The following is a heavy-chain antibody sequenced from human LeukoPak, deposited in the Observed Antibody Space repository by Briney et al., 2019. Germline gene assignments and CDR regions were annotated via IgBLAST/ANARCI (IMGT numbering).Heavy chain of an antibody. CDR1: GFTFNNFA. V-gene: IGHV3-23*01. CDR3: AKDPYYDSSGYYLRVTYFDY. CDR2: ISGSGGST. Sequence: PGGSLRLSCAASGFTFNNFAMSWVRQAPGKGLEWVSAISGSGGSTYYADSVKGRFTISRDNSKNTLYLQMNSLRAEDTAVYYCAKDPYYDSSGYYLRVTYFDYWGQGTLVTVSS. J-gene: IGHJ4*02. D-gene: IGHD3-22*01.